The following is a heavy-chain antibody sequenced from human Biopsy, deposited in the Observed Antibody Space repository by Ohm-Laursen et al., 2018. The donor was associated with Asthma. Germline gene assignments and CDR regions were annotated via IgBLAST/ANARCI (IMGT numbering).Heavy chain of an antibody. CDR3: ASDFPKDYVRYNFQF. CDR2: HDHEEGGT. Sequence: PVKVSCKLSGYSLTDLSMHWVRQDPGQGLEWMGGHDHEEGGTVSARRFQGRVTMTEDTSTDTAYMELSSLSSDDTAVYYCASDFPKDYVRYNFQFWGQGTLVTVSS. CDR1: GYSLTDLS. J-gene: IGHJ4*02. V-gene: IGHV1-24*01. D-gene: IGHD4-17*01.